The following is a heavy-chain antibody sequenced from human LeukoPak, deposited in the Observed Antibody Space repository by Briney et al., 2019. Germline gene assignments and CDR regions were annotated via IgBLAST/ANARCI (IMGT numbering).Heavy chain of an antibody. D-gene: IGHD2/OR15-2a*01. CDR2: IYSGGST. CDR3: ARAFHTRGVDY. Sequence: GGSLRLSCAASGFTVSSDYMSWVRQAPGKGLEWVSVIYSGGSTYYADSVKGRFTISRDNSKNTLYLQMNSLRAEDTAVYYCARAFHTRGVDYWGQGTLVTVSS. CDR1: GFTVSSDY. J-gene: IGHJ4*02. V-gene: IGHV3-53*01.